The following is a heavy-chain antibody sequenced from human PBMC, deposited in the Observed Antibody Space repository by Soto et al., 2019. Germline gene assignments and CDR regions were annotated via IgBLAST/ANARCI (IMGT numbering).Heavy chain of an antibody. D-gene: IGHD6-6*01. V-gene: IGHV1-2*04. CDR2: INPNSGGT. Sequence: WASVKVSCKASGYTFTGYYMHWVRQAPGQGLEWMGWINPNSGGTNYAQKFQGWVTMTRDTSISTAYMELSRLRSDDTAVYYCARDGNSSSSLYYYYGMDVWGQGTTVTVSS. J-gene: IGHJ6*02. CDR1: GYTFTGYY. CDR3: ARDGNSSSSLYYYYGMDV.